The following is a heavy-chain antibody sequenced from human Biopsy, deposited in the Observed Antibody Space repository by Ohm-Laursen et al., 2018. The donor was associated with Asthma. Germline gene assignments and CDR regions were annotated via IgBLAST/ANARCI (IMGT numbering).Heavy chain of an antibody. CDR2: VNTGNGDT. V-gene: IGHV1-3*04. CDR1: GYNFISFA. Sequence: ASVKVSCKASGYNFISFAIHWVRQAPGQRLEWMGWVNTGNGDTRYSQKLQGRVTITRDTSASTAYMELRSLRSEDTATYYCARTYYDFLTGQVKDVFGVWGQGTMVTVSS. D-gene: IGHD3-9*01. J-gene: IGHJ3*01. CDR3: ARTYYDFLTGQVKDVFGV.